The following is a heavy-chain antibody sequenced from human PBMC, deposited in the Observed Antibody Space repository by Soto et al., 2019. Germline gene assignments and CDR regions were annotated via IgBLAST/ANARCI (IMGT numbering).Heavy chain of an antibody. CDR1: GFTFTDYA. Sequence: GGSLRLSCAASGFTFTDYAMSWVRQAPGKGLEWVSAISGGGQSPYYADTVKGRFTISRDNSKNTLYLQMNSLRAEDTAVYYCARDDIEAAGSMGYYYYYMDVWGKGTTVTVSS. V-gene: IGHV3-23*01. J-gene: IGHJ6*03. D-gene: IGHD6-13*01. CDR2: ISGGGQSP. CDR3: ARDDIEAAGSMGYYYYYMDV.